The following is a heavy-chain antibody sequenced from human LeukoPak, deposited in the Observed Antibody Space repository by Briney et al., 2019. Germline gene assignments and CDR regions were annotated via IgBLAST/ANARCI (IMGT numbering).Heavy chain of an antibody. D-gene: IGHD3-3*01. Sequence: GGSLRLSCVASGFTFTRNCMHWVRQAPGKGLEWVAAIPHDGSNAYYADSVKGRFTISRDDSKNTQYLQMNSLRIEDSAVYYCATGSDFYYASWGQGTLVIVSS. V-gene: IGHV3-30-3*01. J-gene: IGHJ5*02. CDR2: IPHDGSNA. CDR3: ATGSDFYYAS. CDR1: GFTFTRNC.